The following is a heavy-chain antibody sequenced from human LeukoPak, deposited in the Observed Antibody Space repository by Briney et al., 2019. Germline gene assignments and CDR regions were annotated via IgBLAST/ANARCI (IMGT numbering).Heavy chain of an antibody. V-gene: IGHV4-39*01. CDR3: ARTYKFLEDY. D-gene: IGHD1-14*01. Sequence: SETLSHTCIVSGGSISSSSYYWGWIRQPPGKGLEWIGSIYYSGSTYYNPSLKSRVTISVDTSKNQFSLRLNSVTAADTAVYYCARTYKFLEDYWGQGTLVTVPS. CDR2: IYYSGST. CDR1: GGSISSSSYY. J-gene: IGHJ4*02.